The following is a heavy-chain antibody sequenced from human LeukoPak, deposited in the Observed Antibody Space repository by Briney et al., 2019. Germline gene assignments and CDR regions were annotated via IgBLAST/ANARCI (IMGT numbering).Heavy chain of an antibody. CDR3: ARLGPYTGSRRGFDT. V-gene: IGHV5-51*01. Sequence: GESLKISCKGSGYTFVNYWMGWVRQMPGKGLECMAMIHPGDSETRYSPSFQGQVTLSADKSMSTAYLRWSSLKASDTAMYYCARLGPYTGSRRGFDTWGQGTLVTVSS. D-gene: IGHD1-26*01. CDR2: IHPGDSET. J-gene: IGHJ5*02. CDR1: GYTFVNYW.